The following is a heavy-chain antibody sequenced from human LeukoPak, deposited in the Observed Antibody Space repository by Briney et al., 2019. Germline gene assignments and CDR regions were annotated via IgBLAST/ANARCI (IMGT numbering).Heavy chain of an antibody. J-gene: IGHJ6*03. CDR3: ARKSVAATPRDIVYQYYSMDV. V-gene: IGHV7-4-1*02. CDR1: GYIFTSHG. CDR2: INTNTGNP. D-gene: IGHD2-15*01. Sequence: ASVKVSCKASGYIFTSHGMNWVRQAPGQGLEWMGWINTNTGNPMYAQGFTGRFVFSLDTSVSTAYLQISSLKAEDTAVYYCARKSVAATPRDIVYQYYSMDVWGKGTTVTVSS.